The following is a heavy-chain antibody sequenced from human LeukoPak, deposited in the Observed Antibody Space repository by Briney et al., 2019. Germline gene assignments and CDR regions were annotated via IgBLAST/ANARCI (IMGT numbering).Heavy chain of an antibody. CDR1: GYNFTIYW. CDR3: ARLPHCGSDCYPNWFDS. D-gene: IGHD2-21*02. CDR2: IYPADSDT. V-gene: IGHV5-51*01. Sequence: GESLKISCKGSGYNFTIYWIGWVRQMPGKGLELMGVIYPADSDTRYSPSFQGQVTISADKSISTAYLQWSSPKTSDTAIYYCARLPHCGSDCYPNWFDSWGQGTLVTVSS. J-gene: IGHJ5*01.